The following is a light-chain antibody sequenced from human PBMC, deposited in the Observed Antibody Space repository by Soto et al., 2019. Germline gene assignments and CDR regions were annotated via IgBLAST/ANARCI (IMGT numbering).Light chain of an antibody. Sequence: TQPASVSGSPGRSVTISSTGTSSDVGGYNYVSWYQQHPGKAPKLMIYDVSNRPSGVSNRFSGSKSGNTASLTISGLQAEDEADYYCSSYTSSSTPYYVFGTGTKVTVL. CDR2: DVS. V-gene: IGLV2-14*01. CDR1: SSDVGGYNY. CDR3: SSYTSSSTPYYV. J-gene: IGLJ1*01.